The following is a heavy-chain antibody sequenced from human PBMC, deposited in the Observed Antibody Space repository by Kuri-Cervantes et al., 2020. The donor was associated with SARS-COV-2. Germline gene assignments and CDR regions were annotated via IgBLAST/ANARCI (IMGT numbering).Heavy chain of an antibody. Sequence: GGSLRLSCAASGFTFSSYSMNWVRQAPGKGLEWVSYISSSSSTIYYADSVKGRFTISRDNAKNSLYLQMNSLRAEDTAVYYCARDGSYLWDYFDYWGQGTLVTVSS. J-gene: IGHJ4*02. CDR3: ARDGSYLWDYFDY. V-gene: IGHV3-48*01. CDR2: ISSSSSTI. D-gene: IGHD1-26*01. CDR1: GFTFSSYS.